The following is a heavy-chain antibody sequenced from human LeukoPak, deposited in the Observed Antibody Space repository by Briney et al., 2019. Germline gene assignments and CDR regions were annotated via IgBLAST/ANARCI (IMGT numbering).Heavy chain of an antibody. CDR2: ISGSGGST. V-gene: IGHV3-23*01. CDR3: VKDFSSGSYFDY. J-gene: IGHJ4*02. CDR1: GFTFSSYA. D-gene: IGHD3-10*01. Sequence: PGGSLRLSCAASGFTFSSYAMSWVRQAPGKGLEWVSAISGSGGSTYYADSVKGRFTISRDNSRNTLHLQMSSLRVEDTAVYYCVKDFSSGSYFDYWGQGTLVTVSS.